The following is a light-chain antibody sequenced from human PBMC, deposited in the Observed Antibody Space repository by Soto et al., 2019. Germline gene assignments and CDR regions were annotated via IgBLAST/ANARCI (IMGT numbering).Light chain of an antibody. V-gene: IGKV3-20*01. J-gene: IGKJ5*01. CDR1: QSVSSSY. Sequence: EIVLTQSPGTLSLSPGERATLSCRASQSVSSSYLAWYQQKPGQAPRLLIYGASSRTTGISDRFTGSGSGTDFTLTISRLEPEDFAVYYCQQYDTSSVTFGQRTRLEIK. CDR3: QQYDTSSVT. CDR2: GAS.